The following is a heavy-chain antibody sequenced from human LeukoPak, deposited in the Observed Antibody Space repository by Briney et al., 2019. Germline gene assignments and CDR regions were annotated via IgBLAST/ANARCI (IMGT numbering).Heavy chain of an antibody. CDR2: MNPNSGNT. CDR3: ARGGNYDFWSGYLGYYYYMDV. Sequence: GASVKVSCKASGYTFTSYDINWVRQATGQGLEWMGWMNPNSGNTGYAQKFQGRVTITRNTSISTAYMELSSLRSEDTAVYYCARGGNYDFWSGYLGYYYYMDVWGKGTTVTVSS. D-gene: IGHD3-3*01. J-gene: IGHJ6*03. V-gene: IGHV1-8*03. CDR1: GYTFTSYD.